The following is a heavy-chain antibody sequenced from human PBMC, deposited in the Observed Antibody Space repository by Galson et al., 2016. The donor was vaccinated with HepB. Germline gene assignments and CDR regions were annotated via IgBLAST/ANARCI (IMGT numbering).Heavy chain of an antibody. CDR3: ARYFDH. V-gene: IGHV4-31*03. CDR2: IYHSGST. J-gene: IGHJ4*02. Sequence: TLSLTCTVSGDSISNDGNYWSWTRQHPGKGLEFIGYIYHSGSTYYNPSLRSRVTISVDTSENQFSLKLSSVTAADTAVYYWARYFDHWGQGILVTVSS. CDR1: GDSISNDGNY.